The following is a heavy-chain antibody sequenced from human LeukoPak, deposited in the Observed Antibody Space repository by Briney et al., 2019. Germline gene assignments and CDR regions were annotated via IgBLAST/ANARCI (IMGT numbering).Heavy chain of an antibody. Sequence: ASVKVSCKASGYTFTGYYIHWVRQAPGQGLEWMGWINPDSSDTNFAQRFQGRVTMTSDTSITTAYMDLSSLKSDDTAVYYCARALGRSSGWFNWFDPWGQGTLVTVSS. D-gene: IGHD6-19*01. V-gene: IGHV1-2*02. CDR1: GYTFTGYY. J-gene: IGHJ5*02. CDR3: ARALGRSSGWFNWFDP. CDR2: INPDSSDT.